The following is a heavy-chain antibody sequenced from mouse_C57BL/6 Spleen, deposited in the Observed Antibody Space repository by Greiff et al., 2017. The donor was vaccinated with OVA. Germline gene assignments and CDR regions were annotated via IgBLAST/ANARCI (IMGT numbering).Heavy chain of an antibody. CDR2: INPYNGGT. Sequence: VQLQQSGPVLVKPGASVKMSCKASGYTFTDYYMNWVKQSHGKSLEWIGVINPYNGGTSYNQKFKGKATLTVDKSSSTAYMELNSLTSEDSAVYYCARTGLLNFDYWGQGTTLTVSS. CDR1: GYTFTDYY. CDR3: ARTGLLNFDY. D-gene: IGHD1-1*01. J-gene: IGHJ2*01. V-gene: IGHV1-19*01.